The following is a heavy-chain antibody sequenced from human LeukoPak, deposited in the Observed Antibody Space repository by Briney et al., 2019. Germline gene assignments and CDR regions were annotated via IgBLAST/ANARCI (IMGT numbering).Heavy chain of an antibody. CDR1: GFTFSSYG. CDR2: ISGSGGST. J-gene: IGHJ5*02. CDR3: AKDGSLLWFGELGNWFDP. D-gene: IGHD3-10*01. Sequence: PGGSLRLSCAASGFTFSSYGTSWVRQAPGKGLEWVSAISGSGGSTYYADSVKGRFTISRDNSKNTLYLQMNSLRAEDTAVYYCAKDGSLLWFGELGNWFDPWGQGTLVTVSS. V-gene: IGHV3-23*01.